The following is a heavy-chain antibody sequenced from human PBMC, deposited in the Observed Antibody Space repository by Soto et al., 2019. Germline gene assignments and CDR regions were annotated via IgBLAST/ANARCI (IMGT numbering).Heavy chain of an antibody. CDR3: ARDLKTRHCDY. CDR2: IWYDGSNT. Sequence: QVQLVESGGGVVQPGRSLRLSCAASGFAFHGYAMHWVRQAPGKGLEWVAIIWYDGSNTYYGDSVKGRFTISRDNSKITVYLQMNSLRVEDTAVYYCARDLKTRHCDYWGQGILVTVSS. J-gene: IGHJ4*02. V-gene: IGHV3-33*01. CDR1: GFAFHGYA. D-gene: IGHD4-17*01.